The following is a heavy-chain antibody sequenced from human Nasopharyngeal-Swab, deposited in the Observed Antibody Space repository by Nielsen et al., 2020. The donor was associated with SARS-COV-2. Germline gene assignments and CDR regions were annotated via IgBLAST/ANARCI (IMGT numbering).Heavy chain of an antibody. CDR2: ISYDGSNK. Sequence: WIRQPPGKGLEWVAVISYDGSNKYYADSVKGRFTISRDNSKNTLYLQMNSLRAEDTAVYYCAKVGIPRGYYYGMDVWGQGTTVPSP. J-gene: IGHJ6*02. D-gene: IGHD2-21*01. CDR3: AKVGIPRGYYYGMDV. V-gene: IGHV3-30*18.